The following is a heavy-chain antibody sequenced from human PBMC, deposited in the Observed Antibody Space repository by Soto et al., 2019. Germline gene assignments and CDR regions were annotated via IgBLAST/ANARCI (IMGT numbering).Heavy chain of an antibody. CDR1: GGSVSSGSYY. CDR2: IYYSGST. V-gene: IGHV4-61*01. J-gene: IGHJ6*03. CDR3: ARDGRFLEWLPSNYYYYMDV. Sequence: SETLSLTCTVSGGSVSSGSYYWSWIRQPPGKGLEWIGYIYYSGSTNYNPSLKSRVTISVDTSKNQFSLKLSSVTAADTAVYYCARDGRFLEWLPSNYYYYMDVWGKGTTVTVSS. D-gene: IGHD3-3*01.